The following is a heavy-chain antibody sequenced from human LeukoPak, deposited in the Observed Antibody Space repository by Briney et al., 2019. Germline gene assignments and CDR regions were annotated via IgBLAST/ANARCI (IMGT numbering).Heavy chain of an antibody. Sequence: PGGSLRLSCAASGFTFSTHWIHWVRQAPGKGLVWVSRINSDGSNRNYADFVKGRFTISRDNAKNTLYLQMNSLRAEDTAVYYCARDSHDTLTGYYPSDYWGQGTLVTVSS. CDR1: GFTFSTHW. CDR2: INSDGSNR. J-gene: IGHJ4*02. V-gene: IGHV3-74*01. CDR3: ARDSHDTLTGYYPSDY. D-gene: IGHD3-9*01.